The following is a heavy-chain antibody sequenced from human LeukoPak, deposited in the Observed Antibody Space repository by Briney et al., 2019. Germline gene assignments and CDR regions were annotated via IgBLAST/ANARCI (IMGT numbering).Heavy chain of an antibody. Sequence: GASVKVSCKASGGTFSSYAISWVRQAPGQGLEWMGGIIPIFGTANYAQKFQGRVTITADESTSTAYMELSSLRSEDTAVYYCARESLAVADNYYYYGMDVWGQGTTVTVSS. CDR1: GGTFSSYA. D-gene: IGHD6-19*01. J-gene: IGHJ6*02. V-gene: IGHV1-69*01. CDR3: ARESLAVADNYYYYGMDV. CDR2: IIPIFGTA.